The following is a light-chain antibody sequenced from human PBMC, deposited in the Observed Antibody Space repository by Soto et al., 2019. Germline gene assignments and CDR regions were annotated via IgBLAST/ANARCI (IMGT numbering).Light chain of an antibody. CDR2: DAS. V-gene: IGKV1-33*01. Sequence: DIQMTQSPSSLSASVGDRVTITCQASQDISNYLNWYQQKPGKAPKLLIYDASNLKTGVPSRFSGSGSTTHFTFTISSLQPEDIATYYCQQYDNLLLTFGGGTKVEIE. CDR1: QDISNY. J-gene: IGKJ4*01. CDR3: QQYDNLLLT.